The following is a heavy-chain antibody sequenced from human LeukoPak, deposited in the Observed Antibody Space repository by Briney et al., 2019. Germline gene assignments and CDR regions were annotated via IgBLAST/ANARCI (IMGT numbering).Heavy chain of an antibody. Sequence: PSETLSLTCTVSGGSISSYYWSWIRQPPGKGLEWVGYIYYSGSTNYNPTLKRRVTISVDTSKNPFSLKLSSVTAADTAVYYCARSREEYSSSSLDYWGQGTLVTVSS. CDR1: GGSISSYY. V-gene: IGHV4-59*01. CDR2: IYYSGST. D-gene: IGHD6-6*01. CDR3: ARSREEYSSSSLDY. J-gene: IGHJ4*02.